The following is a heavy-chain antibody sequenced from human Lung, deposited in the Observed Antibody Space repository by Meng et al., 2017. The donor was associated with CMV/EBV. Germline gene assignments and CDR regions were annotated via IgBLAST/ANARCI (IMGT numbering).Heavy chain of an antibody. CDR3: ARGGGGGDLLYYYYGMDV. V-gene: IGHV3-53*01. Sequence: SXAASAFTVSSNYMSWVRQAPGKGLEWVSVIYSGGITYYAGSVKGRFTISRDNSKNTLYLQMNSLRAEDTAVYYCARGGGGGDLLYYYYGMDVWGQGXTVTVSS. J-gene: IGHJ6*02. CDR1: AFTVSSNY. CDR2: IYSGGIT. D-gene: IGHD2-21*02.